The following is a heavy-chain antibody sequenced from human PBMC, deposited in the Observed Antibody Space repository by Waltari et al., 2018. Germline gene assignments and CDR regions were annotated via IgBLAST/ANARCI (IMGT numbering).Heavy chain of an antibody. Sequence: EVQLVESGGGLVQPGGSLRLSCAASGFTFSSYAMSSVRQAPGKGLEWVAAIRGSGGSTYYADSGKGRFTISRDNSKNTLYLQMNSLRAEDTAVYYCAKSYDFWSGFDYWGQGTLVTVSS. J-gene: IGHJ4*02. CDR3: AKSYDFWSGFDY. CDR1: GFTFSSYA. V-gene: IGHV3-23*04. D-gene: IGHD3-3*01. CDR2: IRGSGGST.